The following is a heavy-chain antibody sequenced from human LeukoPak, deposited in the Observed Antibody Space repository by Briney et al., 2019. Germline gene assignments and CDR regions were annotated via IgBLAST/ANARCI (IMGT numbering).Heavy chain of an antibody. D-gene: IGHD2-2*01. CDR1: GFTFSNYG. CDR3: AKKRVLVVPAADFDY. CDR2: ISGSGGST. Sequence: GGSLRLSCAASGFTFSNYGMNWVRQAPGRGLEWVSGISGSGGSTYYADSVKGRFTISRDNSKYTLYLQVNSLRAEDTVIYYCAKKRVLVVPAADFDYWGQGTLVTVSS. V-gene: IGHV3-23*01. J-gene: IGHJ4*02.